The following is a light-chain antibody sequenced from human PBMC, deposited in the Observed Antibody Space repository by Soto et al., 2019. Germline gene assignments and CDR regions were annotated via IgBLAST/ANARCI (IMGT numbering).Light chain of an antibody. CDR1: SSDIGAYNF. Sequence: QSALTQPAPVSGSPGQSITISCTGTSSDIGAYNFVSWYQQHPGKVPKVIIYEVSNRPSGVPDRFSGSKSGNTASLTISGLQADDEADYYCNSFTSRNTLVFGGGTQLTVL. J-gene: IGLJ3*02. CDR2: EVS. V-gene: IGLV2-14*01. CDR3: NSFTSRNTLV.